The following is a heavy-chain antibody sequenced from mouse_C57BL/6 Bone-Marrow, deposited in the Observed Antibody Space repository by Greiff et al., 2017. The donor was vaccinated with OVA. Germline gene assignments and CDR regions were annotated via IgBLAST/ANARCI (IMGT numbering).Heavy chain of an antibody. D-gene: IGHD2-4*01. J-gene: IGHJ2*01. V-gene: IGHV5-15*04. CDR2: ISNLAYSI. CDR3: ARRGYDYDGGVDY. Sequence: EVQLVESGGGLVQPGGSLKLSCAASGFTFSDYGMAWVRQAPRKGPEWVAFISNLAYSIYYADTVTGRFTISRENAKNTLYLQMSSLKSEDTAMYYCARRGYDYDGGVDYWGQGTTLTVSS. CDR1: GFTFSDYG.